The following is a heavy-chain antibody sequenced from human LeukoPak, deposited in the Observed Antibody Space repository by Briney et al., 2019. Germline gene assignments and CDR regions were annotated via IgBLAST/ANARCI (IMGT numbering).Heavy chain of an antibody. CDR2: ISGSGGST. CDR1: GFTFSSYA. D-gene: IGHD1-26*01. Sequence: GGSLRLSCAASGFTFSSYAMSWVRQAPGKGLEWVSAISGSGGSTYYADSVKGRFTISRDNSKSTLYLQMNSLRAEDSAVYYCAKGHPSGSYYYYYMDVWGKGTTVAVSS. V-gene: IGHV3-23*01. J-gene: IGHJ6*03. CDR3: AKGHPSGSYYYYYMDV.